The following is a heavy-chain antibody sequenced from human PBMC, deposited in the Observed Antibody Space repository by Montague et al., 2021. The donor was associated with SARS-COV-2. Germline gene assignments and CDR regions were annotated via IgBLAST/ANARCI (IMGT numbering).Heavy chain of an antibody. V-gene: IGHV4-4*07. J-gene: IGHJ4*02. D-gene: IGHD6-19*01. CDR3: ARDMQQWLEGPFDS. CDR1: GDSISSTYY. CDR2: IYISGST. Sequence: SETLSLTYTVSGDSISSTYYWSWIRQPAGKGLEWIGRIYISGSTNYNPSLKSRVTMSIDTSKNQFSLKLNSLTAADTAVYYCARDMQQWLEGPFDSWGQGTLVAVSS.